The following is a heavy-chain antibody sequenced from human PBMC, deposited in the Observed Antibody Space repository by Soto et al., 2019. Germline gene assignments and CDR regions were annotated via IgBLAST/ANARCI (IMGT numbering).Heavy chain of an antibody. CDR1: GGPISSSSYY. V-gene: IGHV4-39*01. J-gene: IGHJ5*02. D-gene: IGHD3-10*01. Sequence: SEILSLTVTVSGGPISSSSYYWGWIRQPPWKGLEWIGSIYYSGSTYYNPSLKSRVTISVDTSKKQFSLKLSSVTAADTAVYYCANPHGGGWFDPWGQGTLVTVSS. CDR2: IYYSGST. CDR3: ANPHGGGWFDP.